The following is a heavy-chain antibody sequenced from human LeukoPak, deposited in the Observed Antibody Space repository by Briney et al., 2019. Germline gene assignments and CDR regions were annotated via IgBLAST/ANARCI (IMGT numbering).Heavy chain of an antibody. V-gene: IGHV3-23*01. CDR1: GFTFSSYA. CDR2: ISGSGGST. D-gene: IGHD1-26*01. CDR3: AKARSVYSGSYLAHLDY. J-gene: IGHJ4*02. Sequence: GGSLRLSCAASGFTFSSYAMSWVRQAPGKGLEWVSAISGSGGSTYYADSVKGRFTISRDNSKNTLYLQMNSLRAEDTAVYYCAKARSVYSGSYLAHLDYWGQGTLVTVSS.